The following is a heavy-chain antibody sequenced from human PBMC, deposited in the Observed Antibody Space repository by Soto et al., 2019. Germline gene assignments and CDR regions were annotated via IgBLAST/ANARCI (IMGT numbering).Heavy chain of an antibody. CDR1: GFTFTNYF. V-gene: IGHV1-46*01. CDR2: ISPYDGST. D-gene: IGHD6-25*01. CDR3: ARGDGRGSSGFYYYYGMDV. J-gene: IGHJ6*02. Sequence: QVQLVQSGAEVKKPGASVKVSCKASGFTFTNYFFHWVRQAPRQGLEWMGIISPYDGSTNYVPSVQGRVTMPSDTSTSTVYMELSSLRSEDTAVYYCARGDGRGSSGFYYYYGMDVWGHGTTVTVSS.